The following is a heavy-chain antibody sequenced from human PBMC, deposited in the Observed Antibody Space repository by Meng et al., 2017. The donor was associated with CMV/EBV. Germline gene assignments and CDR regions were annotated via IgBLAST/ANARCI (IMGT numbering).Heavy chain of an antibody. CDR2: IKSKTDGGTT. CDR3: TTGVVYYYYYGMDV. Sequence: GGSLRLSCAASGFTFSNAWMSWVRQAPGKGLKWVGRIKSKTDGGTTDYAAPVKGRFTISRDDSKNTLYLQMNSLKTEDTAVYYCTTGVVYYYYYGMDVWGQGTTVTVSS. D-gene: IGHD3-10*01. J-gene: IGHJ6*02. CDR1: GFTFSNAW. V-gene: IGHV3-15*01.